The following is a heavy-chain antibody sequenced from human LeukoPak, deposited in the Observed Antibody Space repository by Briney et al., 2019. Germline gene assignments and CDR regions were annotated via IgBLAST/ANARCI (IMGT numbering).Heavy chain of an antibody. CDR1: GYSFTSYW. J-gene: IGHJ4*02. CDR2: IYPGDSDT. V-gene: IGHV5-51*01. CDR3: ARVITFGGVFDY. Sequence: GESLQISCKGSGYSFTSYWIGGVRQMPGKGLEWMGIIYPGDSDTRYSPSFQGQVTISADKSISTAYLQRSSLRASDTAMYYCARVITFGGVFDYWGQGTLVTVSS. D-gene: IGHD3-16*01.